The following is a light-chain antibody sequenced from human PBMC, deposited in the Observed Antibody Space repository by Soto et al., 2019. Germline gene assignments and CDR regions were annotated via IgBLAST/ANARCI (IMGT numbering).Light chain of an antibody. V-gene: IGLV2-11*01. CDR1: SSDVGGYNY. Sequence: QSALTQPRSVSGSPGQSVTISCTGTSSDVGGYNYVSWYQQHPGKAPKLMIYDVSKRPSGVPDRFSGSKSGNTASLTISGLQAEDEADYHCCSSAGRYTFVLFGGGTKLTVL. CDR3: CSSAGRYTFVL. J-gene: IGLJ2*01. CDR2: DVS.